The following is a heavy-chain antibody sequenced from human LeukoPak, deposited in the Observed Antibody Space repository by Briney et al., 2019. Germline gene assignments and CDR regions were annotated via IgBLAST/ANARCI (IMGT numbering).Heavy chain of an antibody. CDR2: IIPIFGTA. CDR3: ARSGFWSGYPFDY. Sequence: ASVKVSCKASGYTFTNYGISWVRQAPGQGLEWMGGIIPIFGTANYAQKFQGRVTITADESTSTAYMELSSLRSEDTAVYYCARSGFWSGYPFDYWGQGTLVTVSS. CDR1: GYTFTNYG. J-gene: IGHJ4*02. D-gene: IGHD3-3*01. V-gene: IGHV1-69*13.